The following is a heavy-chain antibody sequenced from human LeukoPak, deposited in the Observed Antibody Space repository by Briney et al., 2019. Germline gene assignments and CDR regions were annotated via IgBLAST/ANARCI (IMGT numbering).Heavy chain of an antibody. CDR2: INHSGST. Sequence: PSETLSLTCTVSGGSISSYYWSWIRQPPGKGLEWIGEINHSGSTNYNPSLKSRVTISVDTSKNQFSLKLGSVTAADTAVYYCARMHGNHVAILYYYYYMDVWGKGTTVTVSS. CDR3: ARMHGNHVAILYYYYYMDV. J-gene: IGHJ6*03. CDR1: GGSISSYY. V-gene: IGHV4-34*01. D-gene: IGHD2-2*02.